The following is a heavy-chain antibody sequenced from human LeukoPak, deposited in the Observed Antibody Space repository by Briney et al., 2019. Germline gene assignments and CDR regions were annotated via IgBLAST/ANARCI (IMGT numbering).Heavy chain of an antibody. V-gene: IGHV3-7*01. Sequence: PGGSLRLSCAASGFTFSIYWMTWVRQAPGKGPEWVANIKQDGSEKYYVDSVKGRFTISRDNAKNSLYLQMNSLRAGDTAVYYCARDWQISYWGQGTLVTVSS. CDR1: GFTFSIYW. CDR3: ARDWQISY. CDR2: IKQDGSEK. J-gene: IGHJ4*02.